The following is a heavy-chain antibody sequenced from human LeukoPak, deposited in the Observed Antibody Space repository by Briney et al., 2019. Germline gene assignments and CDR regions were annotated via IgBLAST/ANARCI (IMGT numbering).Heavy chain of an antibody. D-gene: IGHD2-21*02. Sequence: QTGGSLRLSCAASVFTFSSYWMHWVRQAPGKGLVWVSRINSDGSSISYADSVKGRLTISRDNAKNTLYLQMNSLRAEDTAVYYCARQVVTLSSDAFDIWGQGTMVTVSS. V-gene: IGHV3-74*01. J-gene: IGHJ3*02. CDR3: ARQVVTLSSDAFDI. CDR2: INSDGSSI. CDR1: VFTFSSYW.